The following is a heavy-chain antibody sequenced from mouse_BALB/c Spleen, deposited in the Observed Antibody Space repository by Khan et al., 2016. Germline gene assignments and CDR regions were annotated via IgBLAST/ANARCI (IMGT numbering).Heavy chain of an antibody. CDR2: FTPSSGYT. Sequence: QVQLKESAAELARPGASVKMSCKASGYTFTSYTMHWVKQRPGQGLDWIGYFTPSSGYTAYNQKFKDKTTLTADKSSSTAYMQLTSLTSEDSAVYYGARSGYGSSPFAYWGQGTLVTVSA. CDR3: ARSGYGSSPFAY. J-gene: IGHJ3*01. V-gene: IGHV1-4*02. D-gene: IGHD1-1*01. CDR1: GYTFTSYT.